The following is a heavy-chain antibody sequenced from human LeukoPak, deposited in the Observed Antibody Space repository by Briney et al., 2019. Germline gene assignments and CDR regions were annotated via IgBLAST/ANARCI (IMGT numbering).Heavy chain of an antibody. V-gene: IGHV3-7*02. Sequence: QPGGSLRLSCAASGFTFSNYWMSWVRQAPGKGLEWVANIKTDGSEKYYVDSVKGRFTISRDNAKNSLYLQMNSLRVEDTAVYYCAKWAYSSGWYYDYWGREPWSPSPQ. J-gene: IGHJ4*02. CDR2: IKTDGSEK. D-gene: IGHD6-19*01. CDR3: AKWAYSSGWYYDY. CDR1: GFTFSNYW.